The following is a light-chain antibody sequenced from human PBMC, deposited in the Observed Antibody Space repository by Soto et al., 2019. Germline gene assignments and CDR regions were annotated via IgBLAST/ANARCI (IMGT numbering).Light chain of an antibody. CDR3: QQSYSAPWM. J-gene: IGKJ1*01. CDR2: GAS. CDR1: RTIGTY. Sequence: DIQMTQSPSPLSASVGDRVTISCRTNRTIGTYLNWYQHRPGKPPTLLIYGASTLQRGVPSRFSGSGSRTDFTLVISSLQPEDVATYYCQQSYSAPWMFGPGTRVDVK. V-gene: IGKV1-39*01.